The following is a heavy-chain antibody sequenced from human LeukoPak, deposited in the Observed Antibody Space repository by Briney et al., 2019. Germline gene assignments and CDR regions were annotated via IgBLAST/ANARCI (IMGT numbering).Heavy chain of an antibody. Sequence: PSETLSLTCTVSGGSISSYYWSWIRQPPGKGLEWIGYIYYSGSTNYNPSLKSRVTISVDTSKNQFSLKLSSVTAADTAVYYCAREGSSWYRDYYYGMDVWGQGTTVTVSS. CDR2: IYYSGST. J-gene: IGHJ6*02. CDR3: AREGSSWYRDYYYGMDV. CDR1: GGSISSYY. D-gene: IGHD6-13*01. V-gene: IGHV4-59*01.